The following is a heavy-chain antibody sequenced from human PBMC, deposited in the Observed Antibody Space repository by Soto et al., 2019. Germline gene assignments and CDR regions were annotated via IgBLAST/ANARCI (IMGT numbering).Heavy chain of an antibody. CDR2: IYYSGST. Sequence: QVQLQESGPGLVKPSQTLSLTCTVSGGSISSGGYYWSWIRQHPGKGLEWNGYIYYSGSTYYNPSLKSRVTISVDTSKNQFSHKLSSGTAADTAVYYCARHLILPDVYWFDPWGQGTLVTVSS. CDR3: ARHLILPDVYWFDP. D-gene: IGHD2-2*01. V-gene: IGHV4-31*03. CDR1: GGSISSGGYY. J-gene: IGHJ5*02.